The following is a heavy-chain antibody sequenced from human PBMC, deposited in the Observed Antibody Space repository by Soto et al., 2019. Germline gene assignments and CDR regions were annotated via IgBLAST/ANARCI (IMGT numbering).Heavy chain of an antibody. CDR1: GGFNNYA. CDR2: TIPELGTS. CDR3: ARTSMTRIDY. V-gene: IGHV1-69*10. J-gene: IGHJ4*02. D-gene: IGHD4-17*01. Sequence: SVKVSCKASGGFNNYAVSGVRQAPGQGLEWMGVTIPELGTSNYAQRLQGRVTITVDKATNTAYLNLTTLTSEDTAIYYCARTSMTRIDYWGQGTLVTVS.